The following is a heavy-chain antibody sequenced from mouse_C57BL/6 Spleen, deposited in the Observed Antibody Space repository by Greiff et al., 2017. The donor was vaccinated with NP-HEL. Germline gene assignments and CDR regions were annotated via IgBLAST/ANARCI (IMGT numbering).Heavy chain of an antibody. D-gene: IGHD1-1*02. CDR1: GFTFSDYG. Sequence: EVKLVESGGGLVKPGGSLKLSCAASGFTFSDYGMHWVRQAPEKGLEWVAYISSGSSTLYYADTVKGRFTISRDNAKNTLFLQMTSLRSEDTAMYYCARGVVFAYWGQGTLVTVSA. V-gene: IGHV5-17*01. CDR3: ARGVVFAY. J-gene: IGHJ3*01. CDR2: ISSGSSTL.